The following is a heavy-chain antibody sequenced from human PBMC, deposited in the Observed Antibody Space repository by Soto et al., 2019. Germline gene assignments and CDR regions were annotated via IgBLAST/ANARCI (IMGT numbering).Heavy chain of an antibody. CDR3: VSGSFPNWFDP. Sequence: QITLKESGPTLVKPTQTLTLTCTFSGFSFSTSGVGVGWIRQPPGKALEWLTLIYWNDDRRYSPSLKSRLTITKDTSKSHVFLTMTNMDPVDTATYYCVSGSFPNWFDPWGQGTLVTVSS. CDR2: IYWNDDR. J-gene: IGHJ5*02. D-gene: IGHD3-10*01. V-gene: IGHV2-5*01. CDR1: GFSFSTSGVG.